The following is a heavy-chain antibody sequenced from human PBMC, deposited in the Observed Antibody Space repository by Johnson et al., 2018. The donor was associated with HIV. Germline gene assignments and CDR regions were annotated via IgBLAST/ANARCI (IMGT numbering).Heavy chain of an antibody. CDR1: GLTFSNYG. J-gene: IGHJ3*01. CDR3: AKDFGSSSWHAFDV. V-gene: IGHV3-30*02. D-gene: IGHD6-13*01. CDR2: IRYDGSKK. Sequence: QVQLVESGGGVVQPGGSLRLSCAASGLTFSNYGSHWVRQAPGKGLEWVAFIRYDGSKKYYADSVKGRFTISRDKSKNTLYLQMNNLRAEDTSVYYCAKDFGSSSWHAFDVWGQGTMVTVSS.